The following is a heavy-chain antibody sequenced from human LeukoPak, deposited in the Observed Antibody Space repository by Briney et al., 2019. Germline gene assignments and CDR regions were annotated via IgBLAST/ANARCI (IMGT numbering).Heavy chain of an antibody. CDR1: GGSISSSSYY. V-gene: IGHV4-39*01. Sequence: SETLSLTCTVSGGSISSSSYYWGWIRQPPGKGLEWIGSIYYSGSTYYNPSLKSRVTISVDTSKNQFSLKLSSVTAADTAVYYCARSMGSEWELLYYFDYWGQGTLVTVSS. CDR2: IYYSGST. J-gene: IGHJ4*02. CDR3: ARSMGSEWELLYYFDY. D-gene: IGHD1-26*01.